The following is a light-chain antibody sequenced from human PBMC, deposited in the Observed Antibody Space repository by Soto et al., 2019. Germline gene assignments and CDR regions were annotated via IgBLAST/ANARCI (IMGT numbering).Light chain of an antibody. J-gene: IGKJ5*01. Sequence: EIVLTQSPGTLSLSPGERATLSCRASLSISSTYLAWYQQKPGQAPRLLIYGASSRATGIPDRFSGSGSGTDFTLTISRLEPEDLAVYYGQQYGSSPSITVGQVTRLEIK. CDR2: GAS. CDR1: LSISSTY. V-gene: IGKV3-20*01. CDR3: QQYGSSPSIT.